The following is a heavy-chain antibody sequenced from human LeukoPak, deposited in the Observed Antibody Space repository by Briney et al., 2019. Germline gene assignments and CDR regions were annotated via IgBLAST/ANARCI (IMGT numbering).Heavy chain of an antibody. Sequence: SETLSLTCTVSGGSISIYYWSWIRQPPGKGLEWIGYIYYSGSTNYNPSLKSRVTISVDTSKNQFSLKLSSVTAADTAVYYCARHSSGTVDYWGQGTLVTVSS. CDR2: IYYSGST. CDR3: ARHSSGTVDY. D-gene: IGHD1-1*01. CDR1: GGSISIYY. J-gene: IGHJ4*02. V-gene: IGHV4-59*08.